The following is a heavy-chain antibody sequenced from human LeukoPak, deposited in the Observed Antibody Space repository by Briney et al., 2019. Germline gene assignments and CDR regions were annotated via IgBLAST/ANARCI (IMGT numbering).Heavy chain of an antibody. V-gene: IGHV1-69*13. J-gene: IGHJ3*02. D-gene: IGHD2-21*02. CDR1: GGTFSSYA. Sequence: GASVKVSCKASGGTFSSYAISWVRQAPGQGLEWMGGIIPIFGTANYAQKFQGRVTITADESTSTAYMELSSLRSEDTAVYYCASSRYCGGDRCDAFDIWGQGTMVTVSS. CDR2: IIPIFGTA. CDR3: ASSRYCGGDRCDAFDI.